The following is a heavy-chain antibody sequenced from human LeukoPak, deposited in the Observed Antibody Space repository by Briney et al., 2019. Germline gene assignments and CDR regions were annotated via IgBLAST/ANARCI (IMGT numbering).Heavy chain of an antibody. J-gene: IGHJ4*02. D-gene: IGHD6-13*01. V-gene: IGHV3-74*01. CDR2: INSDGSST. Sequence: GGSLRLSCAASGFTFGSYAMSWVRQAPGKGLVWVSRINSDGSSTTYADSVKGRFTISRDNAKNTLYLQMNSLKVEDTAVYYCTRVFVGDEYSSSGYWGQGTLVTVSS. CDR1: GFTFGSYA. CDR3: TRVFVGDEYSSSGY.